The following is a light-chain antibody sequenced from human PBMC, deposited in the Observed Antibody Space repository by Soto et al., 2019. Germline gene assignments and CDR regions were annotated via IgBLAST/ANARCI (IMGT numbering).Light chain of an antibody. Sequence: SYELTQPSSVSVSPGQTARITCSGDVLAKKYARWFQQKPGQAPVLLIYNDSERPSGIPERFSGSTSGSTVTLTISGAQVEDEAGYYCYSAAGINLVVFGGGTKVTVL. CDR1: VLAKKY. V-gene: IGLV3-27*01. CDR2: NDS. CDR3: YSAAGINLVV. J-gene: IGLJ2*01.